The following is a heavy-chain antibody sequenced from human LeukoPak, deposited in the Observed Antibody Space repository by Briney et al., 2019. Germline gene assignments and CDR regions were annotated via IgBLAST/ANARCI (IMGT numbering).Heavy chain of an antibody. CDR3: AKVDSSSSAVLI. Sequence: PGGSLRLSCAASGFTFSSYAMSWVRQAPGKGLEWVSAISGSGGSTYYADSVKGRFAISRDNSKNTLYLQMNSLRAEDTAVYYCAKVDSSSSAVLIWGQGTLVTVSS. CDR2: ISGSGGST. CDR1: GFTFSSYA. J-gene: IGHJ4*02. V-gene: IGHV3-23*01. D-gene: IGHD6-6*01.